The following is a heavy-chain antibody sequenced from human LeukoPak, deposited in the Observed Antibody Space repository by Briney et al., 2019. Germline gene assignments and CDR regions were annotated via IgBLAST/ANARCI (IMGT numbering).Heavy chain of an antibody. CDR2: INHSGST. CDR1: GGSVSGYY. V-gene: IGHV4-34*01. D-gene: IGHD3-22*01. CDR3: ARMGDEDGYYDSSGYYSNDFDI. J-gene: IGHJ3*02. Sequence: SETLSLTCAVYGGSVSGYYWSWIRQPPGKVLEWIGEINHSGSTNYNPSLKSRVTISVDTSKNQFSLKLSSVTAADTAVYYCARMGDEDGYYDSSGYYSNDFDIWGQGTMVTVSS.